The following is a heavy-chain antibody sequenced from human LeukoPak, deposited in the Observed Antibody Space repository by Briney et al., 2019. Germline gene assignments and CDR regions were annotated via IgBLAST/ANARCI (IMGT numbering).Heavy chain of an antibody. J-gene: IGHJ4*02. CDR3: ARGLYDYGDYGDY. V-gene: IGHV3-7*01. Sequence: TGGSLRPSCAASGFTFSSYWMSWVRQAPGKGLEWVANIKQDGSEKYYVDSVKGRFTISRDNAKNSLYLQMNSLRAEDTAVYYCARGLYDYGDYGDYWGQGTLVTVSS. D-gene: IGHD4-17*01. CDR1: GFTFSSYW. CDR2: IKQDGSEK.